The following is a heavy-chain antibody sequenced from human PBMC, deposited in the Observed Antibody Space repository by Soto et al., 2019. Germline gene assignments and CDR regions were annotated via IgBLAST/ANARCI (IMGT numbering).Heavy chain of an antibody. CDR1: GFTCDDYA. V-gene: IGHV3-9*01. D-gene: IGHD2-15*01. J-gene: IGHJ2*01. CDR3: AKDFLGDIVVVVAATPGTGYFDL. Sequence: GGSLRLSCAASGFTCDDYAMHWVRQAPGKGLEWVSGISWNSGSIGYADSVKGRFTISRDNAKNSLYLQMNSLRAEDTALYYCAKDFLGDIVVVVAATPGTGYFDLWGRGTLVTVSS. CDR2: ISWNSGSI.